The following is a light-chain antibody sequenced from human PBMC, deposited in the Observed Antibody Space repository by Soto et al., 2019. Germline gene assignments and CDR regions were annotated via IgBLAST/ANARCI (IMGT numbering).Light chain of an antibody. CDR2: AAT. Sequence: EIVLTQSPDTLSLSPGERAALSCRASQSVRDSFLAWYQQKPGQSPRLLIYAATSRATGIPERFSGSGSETDFTRTFYRLEPEDFAVYYCQQYGRSPYTFGQGTKLEIK. V-gene: IGKV3-20*01. CDR3: QQYGRSPYT. J-gene: IGKJ2*01. CDR1: QSVRDSF.